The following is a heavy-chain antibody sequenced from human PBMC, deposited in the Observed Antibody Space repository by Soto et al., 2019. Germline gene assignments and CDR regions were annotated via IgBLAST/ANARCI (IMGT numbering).Heavy chain of an antibody. Sequence: QVQLQESGPGLVKPSDTLSLTCAVSGYSISSSNWWGWIRQPPGKGLEWIGYIYYSGTTYYNPSLKSRVTMSVYTPKNQFSLTLTSVTPVDTAVYYCARREIQGPIDYWGQGTLVTVSS. J-gene: IGHJ4*02. CDR2: IYYSGTT. D-gene: IGHD1-26*01. V-gene: IGHV4-28*01. CDR3: ARREIQGPIDY. CDR1: GYSISSSNW.